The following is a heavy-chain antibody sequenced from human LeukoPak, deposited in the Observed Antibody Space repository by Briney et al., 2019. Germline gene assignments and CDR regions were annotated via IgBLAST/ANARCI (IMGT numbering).Heavy chain of an antibody. CDR2: INPNNGGT. J-gene: IGHJ4*02. CDR3: AREDTMVRGVLDY. D-gene: IGHD3-10*01. Sequence: ASVKVSCKASGYTFNGYYMHWVRQAPGQGLEWMGWINPNNGGTNYAQKFQGRVTMTRDTSTSTVYMELSSLRSEDTAVYYCAREDTMVRGVLDYWGQGTLVTVSS. V-gene: IGHV1-2*02. CDR1: GYTFNGYY.